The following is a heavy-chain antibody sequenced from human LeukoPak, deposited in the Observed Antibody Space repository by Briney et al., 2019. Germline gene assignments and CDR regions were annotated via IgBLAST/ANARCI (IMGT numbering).Heavy chain of an antibody. V-gene: IGHV3-11*04. D-gene: IGHD3-22*01. CDR2: ITSGGGFK. CDR3: ARVRPGSSGSYYRTS. Sequence: GGSLRLSCVGAGLPFSDFHMSWIRQAPGKGLEWVSYITSGGGFKYYADSVKGRFSISRDDSKNSVFLQMNSLRVEDTAVYYCARVRPGSSGSYYRTSWGQGTLVTVSS. CDR1: GLPFSDFH. J-gene: IGHJ4*02.